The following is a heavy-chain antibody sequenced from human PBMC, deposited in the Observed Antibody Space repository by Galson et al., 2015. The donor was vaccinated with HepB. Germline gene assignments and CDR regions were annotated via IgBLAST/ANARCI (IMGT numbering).Heavy chain of an antibody. V-gene: IGHV3-33*01. D-gene: IGHD6-19*01. J-gene: IGHJ4*02. CDR2: IWYDGSNK. CDR3: ARERGSSGWFLDY. CDR1: GFTFSSYG. Sequence: SLRLSCAASGFTFSSYGMHWVRQAPGKGLEWVAVIWYDGSNKYYADSVKGRFTISRDNSKNTLYLQMNSLRAEDTAVYYCARERGSSGWFLDYWGQGTLVTVSS.